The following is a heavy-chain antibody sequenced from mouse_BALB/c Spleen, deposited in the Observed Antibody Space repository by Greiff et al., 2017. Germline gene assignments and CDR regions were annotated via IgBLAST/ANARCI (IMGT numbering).Heavy chain of an antibody. V-gene: IGHV3-6*02. CDR1: GYSITSGYY. Sequence: EVQVVESGPGLVKPSQSLSLTCSVTGYSITSGYYWNWIRQFPGNKLEWMGYISYDGSNNYNPSLKNRISITRDTSKNQFFLKLNSVTTEDTATYYCAREDDGYYEGGYWGQGTTLTVSS. CDR2: ISYDGSN. CDR3: AREDDGYYEGGY. J-gene: IGHJ2*01. D-gene: IGHD2-3*01.